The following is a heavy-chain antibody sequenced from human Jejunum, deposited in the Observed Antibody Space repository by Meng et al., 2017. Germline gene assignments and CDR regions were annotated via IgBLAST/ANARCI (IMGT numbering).Heavy chain of an antibody. D-gene: IGHD2-8*01. CDR2: IYHSGTT. Sequence: GPLQGSGPGLVKPWGTLSLPCAVSGDSISSSYWWSWVRQSPGKGLEWIGEIYHSGTTNYNPSLKSRVTLSVDKSKNQFSLNLSSVTAADTAVYFCARDFEALNGVWGQGTLVTVSS. CDR3: ARDFEALNGV. V-gene: IGHV4-4*02. J-gene: IGHJ1*01. CDR1: GDSISSSYW.